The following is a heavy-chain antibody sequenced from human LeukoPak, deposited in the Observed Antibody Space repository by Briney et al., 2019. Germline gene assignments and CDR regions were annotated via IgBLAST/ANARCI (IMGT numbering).Heavy chain of an antibody. V-gene: IGHV3-7*01. Sequence: GGSLRLSCAASGFTFSSYWMSWVRQAPGKGLEWVANIKQDGSEKYYVDSVKGRFTISRDNAKNSLYLQMNSLRAEDTAVYYCARTGGDIVATIDYYYYYMDVWGKGTTVTVSS. CDR2: IKQDGSEK. CDR1: GFTFSSYW. D-gene: IGHD5-12*01. J-gene: IGHJ6*03. CDR3: ARTGGDIVATIDYYYYYMDV.